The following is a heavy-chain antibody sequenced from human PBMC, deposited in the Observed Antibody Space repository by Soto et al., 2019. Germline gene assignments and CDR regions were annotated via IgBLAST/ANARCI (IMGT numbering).Heavy chain of an antibody. V-gene: IGHV3-73*01. J-gene: IGHJ4*02. CDR3: TRVGSADHVIAVAGTGLGY. D-gene: IGHD6-19*01. CDR2: IRSKANSYAT. CDR1: GFTFSGSA. Sequence: SLRLSCAASGFTFSGSAMHWVRQASGKGLEWVGRIRSKANSYATAYAASVKGRFTISRDDSKNTAYLQMNSLKTEDTAVYYCTRVGSADHVIAVAGTGLGYWGQGTLVTVSS.